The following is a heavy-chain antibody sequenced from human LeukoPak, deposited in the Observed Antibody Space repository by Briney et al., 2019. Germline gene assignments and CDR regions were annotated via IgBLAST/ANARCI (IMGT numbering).Heavy chain of an antibody. V-gene: IGHV3-30*18. CDR3: AKDLYGSGWYNYFDP. D-gene: IGHD6-19*01. J-gene: IGHJ5*02. CDR1: GFSFSEYG. CDR2: TSRDGSAE. Sequence: GGSLRLSCAASGFSFSEYGIYWVRQAPGKGLEWVAMTSRDGSAEYYGDSVRGRFTISRDNSKNTLYLQMNSLRPEDTAVYHCAKDLYGSGWYNYFDPWGQGALVTVSS.